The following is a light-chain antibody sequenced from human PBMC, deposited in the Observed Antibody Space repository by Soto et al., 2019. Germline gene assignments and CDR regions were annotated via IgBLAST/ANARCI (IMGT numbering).Light chain of an antibody. V-gene: IGKV4-1*01. Sequence: DIVMTQSPDALAVSLGERATINCKSSQSVLYSSNNKNYLAWYQQKPGQPPKLLIYWASTRESGVPDRFSGSGSGTDFTLTISSLQAADVAVYYCQLGRDTFGQGTKLEIK. J-gene: IGKJ2*01. CDR3: QLGRDT. CDR2: WAS. CDR1: QSVLYSSNNKNY.